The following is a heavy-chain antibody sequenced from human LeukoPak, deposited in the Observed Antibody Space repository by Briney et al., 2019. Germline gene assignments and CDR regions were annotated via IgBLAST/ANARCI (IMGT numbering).Heavy chain of an antibody. CDR3: ARHGRFLNWFDL. V-gene: IGHV4-34*01. Sequence: SETLSLTCAVYSGSFSGYSWSWIRQPPGKGLEWIGEINHSGSTNYNPSLKTRVTISVGTSKNQFSLKLNSVTAADTAVYYCARHGRFLNWFDLWGQGTLVTVSS. CDR2: INHSGST. J-gene: IGHJ5*02. CDR1: SGSFSGYS. D-gene: IGHD3-3*01.